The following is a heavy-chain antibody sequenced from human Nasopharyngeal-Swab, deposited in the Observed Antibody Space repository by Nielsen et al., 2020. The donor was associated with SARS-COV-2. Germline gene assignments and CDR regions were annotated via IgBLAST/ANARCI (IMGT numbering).Heavy chain of an antibody. J-gene: IGHJ4*02. Sequence: GESLKISCAASGFTFGSYWMHWVRQAPGKGLMWVSHINADGSATTYADSVKGRFTISRDNAKSTLYLQMNSLRAEDTAVYYCAKLNDFWSGYYTFDYWGQGTLVTVSS. CDR3: AKLNDFWSGYYTFDY. V-gene: IGHV3-74*01. D-gene: IGHD3-3*01. CDR1: GFTFGSYW. CDR2: INADGSAT.